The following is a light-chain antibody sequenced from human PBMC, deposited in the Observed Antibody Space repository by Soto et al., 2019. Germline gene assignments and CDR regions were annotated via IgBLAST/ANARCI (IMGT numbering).Light chain of an antibody. CDR2: GAS. CDR1: QSVSPSS. V-gene: IGKV3-20*01. J-gene: IGKJ4*02. CDR3: QQFAGS. Sequence: EILLTQSPVTLSLSPGERATLSCRASQSVSPSSLAWYQQRPGQSPRLLIYGASSRATGIPDRFSGRGSGTDFTLIISRLEPEDFAVYYCQQFAGSFGGGTKVDIK.